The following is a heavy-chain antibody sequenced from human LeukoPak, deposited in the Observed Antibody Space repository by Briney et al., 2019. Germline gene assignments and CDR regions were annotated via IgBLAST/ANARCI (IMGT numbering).Heavy chain of an antibody. J-gene: IGHJ4*02. CDR2: IYSGGNT. V-gene: IGHV3-53*01. Sequence: PGGSLRLSCAASGFTVSINYMSWVRQAPGKGLEWVSVIYSGGNTYYADSVKGQFTISRDNSKNTVYLQMNSLRAEDTAVYYWARGETSSYDYWGQGTLVTVSS. CDR3: ARGETSSYDY. D-gene: IGHD2-2*01. CDR1: GFTVSINY.